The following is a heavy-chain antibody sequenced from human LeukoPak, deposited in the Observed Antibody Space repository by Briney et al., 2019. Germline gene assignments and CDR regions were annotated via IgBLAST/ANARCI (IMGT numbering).Heavy chain of an antibody. Sequence: GGSLRLSCAASGFIFSDYVMIWVRQAPGKGLEWVSGITASGDRTYYADSVKGRFTMSRDNSKSTVYLQMNSLRVDDTAVYYCARRDIVVVVSASDYWGQGTLVTVSS. J-gene: IGHJ4*02. D-gene: IGHD2-15*01. V-gene: IGHV3-23*01. CDR2: ITASGDRT. CDR1: GFIFSDYV. CDR3: ARRDIVVVVSASDY.